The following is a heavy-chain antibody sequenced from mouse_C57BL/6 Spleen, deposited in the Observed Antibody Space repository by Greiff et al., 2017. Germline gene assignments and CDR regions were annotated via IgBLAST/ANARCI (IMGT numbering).Heavy chain of an antibody. J-gene: IGHJ4*01. V-gene: IGHV1-15*01. Sequence: VQRVESGAELVRPGASVTLSCKASGYTFPDYEMHWVKQTPLHGLEWIGAIDPETGGTDSNQKFKGKAILTADKSSSTAYMERRSLTSEDSAVYYFTVLRGYAMDDWGKGTSVTVSS. CDR2: IDPETGGT. CDR3: TVLRGYAMDD. CDR1: GYTFPDYE. D-gene: IGHD1-1*01.